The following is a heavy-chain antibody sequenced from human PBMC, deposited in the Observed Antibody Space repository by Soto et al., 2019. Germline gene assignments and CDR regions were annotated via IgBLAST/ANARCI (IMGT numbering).Heavy chain of an antibody. V-gene: IGHV4-34*01. CDR1: GGSFSGYY. CDR3: ARFPGIAAAADFDP. Sequence: PSETLSLTCSVYGGSFSGYYWSWIRQPPGKGLEWIGEINHSGSTNYNPSLKSRVTISVDTSKYQFSLKLSSVTAADTAVYYCARFPGIAAAADFDPWGPGTLVTVSS. D-gene: IGHD6-13*01. J-gene: IGHJ5*01. CDR2: INHSGST.